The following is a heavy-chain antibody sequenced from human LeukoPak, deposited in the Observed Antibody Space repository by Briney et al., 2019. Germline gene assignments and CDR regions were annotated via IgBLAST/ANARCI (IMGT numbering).Heavy chain of an antibody. Sequence: GGSLRLSCAASGFTFSSYWMHWVRQAPGKGLVWVSRINSDGSSTSYADSVKGRFTISRDNAKNTLYLQVNSLRAEDTAVYYCARVRDSSGWYPDAFDIWGQGTMVTVSS. V-gene: IGHV3-74*01. CDR3: ARVRDSSGWYPDAFDI. J-gene: IGHJ3*02. D-gene: IGHD6-19*01. CDR1: GFTFSSYW. CDR2: INSDGSST.